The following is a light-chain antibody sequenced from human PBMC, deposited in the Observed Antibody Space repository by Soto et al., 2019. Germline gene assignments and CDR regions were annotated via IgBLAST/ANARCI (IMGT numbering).Light chain of an antibody. V-gene: IGKV1-27*01. CDR1: QGISNF. J-gene: IGKJ5*01. CDR2: AAS. Sequence: DIQMTQSPSSLSASVGDRVTITCRASQGISNFLAWYQQKPWKVPKLLISAASTLQSGLPSRFSGSGSGTDFTLTITSLQPEDVATYYCQKYSRVITFGQGTRLEI. CDR3: QKYSRVIT.